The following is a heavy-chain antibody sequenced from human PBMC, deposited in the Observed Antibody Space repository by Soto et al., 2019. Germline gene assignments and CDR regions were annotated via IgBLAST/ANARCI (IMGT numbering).Heavy chain of an antibody. CDR3: ATWHEREHAYDV. V-gene: IGHV3-30*03. CDR2: ISYDGSNK. D-gene: IGHD1-1*01. J-gene: IGHJ3*01. CDR1: GFTFSSYG. Sequence: GGSLRLSCAASGFTFSSYGMHWVRQAPGKGLEWVAVISYDGSNKYYADSVKGRLTISRDNSKNTLYLQMNSLRAEDTAVYYCATWHEREHAYDVWGQGTTVTVSS.